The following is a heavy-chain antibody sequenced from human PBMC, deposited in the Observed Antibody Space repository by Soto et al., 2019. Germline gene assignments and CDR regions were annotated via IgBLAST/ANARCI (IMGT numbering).Heavy chain of an antibody. CDR1: GFTFSSYS. Sequence: VGSLRLSCAASGFTFSSYSMNWVRQAPGKGLEWVSSISSSSSYIYYADSVKGRFTISRDNAKNSLYLQMNSLRAEDTAVYYCARGKEHYYDSSGSPPENFDIWGQGTMVTVSS. J-gene: IGHJ3*02. CDR2: ISSSSSYI. V-gene: IGHV3-21*01. CDR3: ARGKEHYYDSSGSPPENFDI. D-gene: IGHD3-22*01.